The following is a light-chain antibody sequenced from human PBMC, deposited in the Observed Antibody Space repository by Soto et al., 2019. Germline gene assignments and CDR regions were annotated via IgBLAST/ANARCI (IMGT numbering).Light chain of an antibody. J-gene: IGKJ5*01. CDR3: QQYGSSRGST. Sequence: EIPMSQSPSTLSVSPWQXXXXXXXXSQSVITKLAGYQQKTGQDPRLLLYGASTRVTGIPHRFSGSGSGTDFTLTISRLEPEDFFVYYCQQYGSSRGSTFGQGTRLEI. CDR2: GAS. CDR1: QSVITK. V-gene: IGKV3-20*01.